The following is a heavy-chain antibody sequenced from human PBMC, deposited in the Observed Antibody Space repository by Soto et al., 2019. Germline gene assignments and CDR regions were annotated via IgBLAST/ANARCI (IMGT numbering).Heavy chain of an antibody. J-gene: IGHJ3*02. Sequence: GGSLRLSCAAFGFTFSTYWMHWVRQAPGKGLVWVSRVKGDGSERTYADSVKGRFTISRDNTKNTLDLQMNSLRPEDTAVYYCVRAQWLADDVFDIWGHGTMVTVSS. D-gene: IGHD6-19*01. V-gene: IGHV3-74*01. CDR2: VKGDGSER. CDR1: GFTFSTYW. CDR3: VRAQWLADDVFDI.